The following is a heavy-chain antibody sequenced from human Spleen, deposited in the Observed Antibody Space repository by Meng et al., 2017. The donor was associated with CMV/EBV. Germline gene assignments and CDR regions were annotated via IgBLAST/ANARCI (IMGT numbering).Heavy chain of an antibody. D-gene: IGHD7-27*01. CDR2: IHPHRGDT. Sequence: SCKASGYTFTAHYFHWVRPAPGQGLEWMGWIHPHRGDTNYAQQFQSRVTLTRDTSINTGYMELTRLTSDDTAVYYCARDNNWGPDYWGQGTLVTVSS. CDR1: GYTFTAHY. J-gene: IGHJ4*02. CDR3: ARDNNWGPDY. V-gene: IGHV1-2*02.